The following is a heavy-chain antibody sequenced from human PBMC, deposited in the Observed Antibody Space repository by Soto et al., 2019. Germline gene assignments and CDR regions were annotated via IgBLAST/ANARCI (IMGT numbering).Heavy chain of an antibody. V-gene: IGHV4-59*01. CDR2: TYYSGST. CDR1: GGSMMADY. J-gene: IGHJ4*02. CDR3: ASVRGTAGKRYFDY. D-gene: IGHD6-13*01. Sequence: PSETRSLAGTVSGGSMMADYWSWMRQPPGKGGEWVWCTYYSGSTTSPPPLKSRGTISVESSKTQFSMKLDSATPADTAVYYCASVRGTAGKRYFDYWGPGTLVT.